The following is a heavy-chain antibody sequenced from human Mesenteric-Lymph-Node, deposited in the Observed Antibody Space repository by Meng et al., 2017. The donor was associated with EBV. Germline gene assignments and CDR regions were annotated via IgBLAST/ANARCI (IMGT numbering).Heavy chain of an antibody. CDR1: GFSLSTSGVG. J-gene: IGHJ4*02. Sequence: QPTLKDPGPTMVTSTQTLTRTSPFSGFSLSTSGVGVGWIRQPPGKALEWLALIHWDDDKRYSPSLKSRVTITKDTSKNQVVFTMTNMDPVDTATYYCAHRLGTTGQLFDYWGKGTLVTVYS. D-gene: IGHD4-17*01. V-gene: IGHV2-5*02. CDR2: IHWDDDK. CDR3: AHRLGTTGQLFDY.